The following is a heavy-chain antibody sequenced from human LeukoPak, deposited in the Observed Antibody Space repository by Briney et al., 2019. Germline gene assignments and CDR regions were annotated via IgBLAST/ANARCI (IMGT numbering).Heavy chain of an antibody. CDR1: GFTFSSYE. Sequence: GGSLRLSCAASGFTFSSYEMSWVRQAPGKGLEWVSYISSSGSTIYYADSVKGRFTISRDNAKNSLYLQMNSLRAEDTAVYYCARASFSSSWYYFDYWGQGTLVAVSS. CDR2: ISSSGSTI. D-gene: IGHD6-13*01. V-gene: IGHV3-48*03. J-gene: IGHJ4*02. CDR3: ARASFSSSWYYFDY.